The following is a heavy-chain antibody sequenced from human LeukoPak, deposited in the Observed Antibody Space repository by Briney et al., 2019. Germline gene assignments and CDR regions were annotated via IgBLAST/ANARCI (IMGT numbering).Heavy chain of an antibody. CDR1: GFTFSSYA. D-gene: IGHD3-22*01. CDR2: ISGSGGST. V-gene: IGHV3-23*01. Sequence: PGGSLRLSCAASGFTFSSYAMSWVRQAPGKGLEWVSAISGSGGSTYYADSVKGRFTISRDNSKNTLYLQMNSLRAEDTAVYYCARENYYDSSGYAWNYYYYYMDVWGKGTTVTLSS. J-gene: IGHJ6*03. CDR3: ARENYYDSSGYAWNYYYYYMDV.